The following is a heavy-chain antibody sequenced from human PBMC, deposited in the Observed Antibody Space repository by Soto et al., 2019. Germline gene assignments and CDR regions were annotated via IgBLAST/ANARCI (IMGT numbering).Heavy chain of an antibody. Sequence: GGSLRLSCVASGFAVSNNYMNWVRQAPGKGLEWVSVVYSGGTTYYADSVRGRFTVSRDDSKNTLFLQMSSLRAEDTAVYYCARAGSPFDSDSSGYWGFDHWGQGTLVTSPQ. CDR1: GFAVSNNY. V-gene: IGHV3-53*01. D-gene: IGHD3-22*01. J-gene: IGHJ4*02. CDR3: ARAGSPFDSDSSGYWGFDH. CDR2: VYSGGTT.